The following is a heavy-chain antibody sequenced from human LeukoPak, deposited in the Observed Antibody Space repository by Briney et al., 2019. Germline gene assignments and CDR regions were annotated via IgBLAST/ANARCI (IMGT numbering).Heavy chain of an antibody. V-gene: IGHV4-59*08. CDR1: AGSISSFY. D-gene: IGHD3-22*01. CDR2: MYYRGST. J-gene: IGHJ4*02. CDR3: ARLVKDYDSSGYYYGNRFDY. Sequence: SETLSLTCTVSAGSISSFYWSWIRQPPGKGLEWIGYMYYRGSTNYNPSLKSRVTISEDTSKNQFSLKLTSVTAADTAVYYCARLVKDYDSSGYYYGNRFDYWGQGSLVTVSS.